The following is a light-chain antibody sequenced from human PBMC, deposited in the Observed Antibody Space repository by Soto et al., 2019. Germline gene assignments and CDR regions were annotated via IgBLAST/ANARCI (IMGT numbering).Light chain of an antibody. CDR1: SSDVGGYNY. V-gene: IGLV2-14*03. J-gene: IGLJ7*01. Sequence: QSALNQPASVSGSRGQSITISCTGTSSDVGGYNYVSWYQQHPGKAPKLIIYNFLKRPSGVSNRFSGSKSGNTASLTISGRQAEDEADYYCSSYTSRSTVVFGGGTQLTVL. CDR3: SSYTSRSTVV. CDR2: NFL.